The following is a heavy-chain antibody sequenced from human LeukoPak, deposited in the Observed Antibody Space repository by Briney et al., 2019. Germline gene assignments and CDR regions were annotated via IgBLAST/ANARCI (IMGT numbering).Heavy chain of an antibody. CDR1: GFIFGDYA. V-gene: IGHV3-49*04. J-gene: IGHJ4*02. Sequence: GGSLRLSCTASGFIFGDYAMSWVRQAPGKGLEWVGFIRSKAYGGTTEYAASVKGRFTISRDDSKSIAYLQMNSLKTEDTAVYYCTRDLNWNYGTSVDYWGQGTLVTVSS. D-gene: IGHD1-7*01. CDR2: IRSKAYGGTT. CDR3: TRDLNWNYGTSVDY.